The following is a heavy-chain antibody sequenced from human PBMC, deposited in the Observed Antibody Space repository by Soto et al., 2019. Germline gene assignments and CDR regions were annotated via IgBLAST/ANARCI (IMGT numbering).Heavy chain of an antibody. J-gene: IGHJ6*02. CDR3: ARARCDVIAAAGTYGMDV. CDR2: IIPIFGTA. D-gene: IGHD6-13*01. CDR1: GGTFSSYA. V-gene: IGHV1-69*13. Sequence: SVKVSCKASGGTFSSYAISWVRQAPGQGLEWMGGIIPIFGTASYAQKFQGRVTITADESTSTAYMELSSLRSEDTAVYYCARARCDVIAAAGTYGMDVWGQGTTVTVSS.